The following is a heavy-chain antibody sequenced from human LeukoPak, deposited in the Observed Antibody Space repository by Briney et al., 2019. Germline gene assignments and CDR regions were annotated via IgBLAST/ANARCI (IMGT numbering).Heavy chain of an antibody. V-gene: IGHV3-30*04. D-gene: IGHD6-13*01. J-gene: IGHJ4*02. CDR1: GFTFSSYA. CDR2: ISFDGSNK. CDR3: ARALDTSSWLDY. Sequence: GRSLRLSCAASGFTFSSYAMHRVRQAPGKGLEWVAAISFDGSNKYYADSVKGRFTISRDNSKNTLYLQMNSLRVEDTALYYCARALDTSSWLDYWGQGTLVTVSS.